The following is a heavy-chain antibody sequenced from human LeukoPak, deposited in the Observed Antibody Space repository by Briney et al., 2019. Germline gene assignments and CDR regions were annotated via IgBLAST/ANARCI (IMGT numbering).Heavy chain of an antibody. D-gene: IGHD3-3*01. CDR3: ARTHIPQYDFWTASI. J-gene: IGHJ4*02. CDR1: GSTFSTYG. Sequence: GGSLRLSCEASGSTFSTYGMIWVRQAPGKGPEWVSSISSISTYRHYADAVKGRFTISRDNTKNSLYLQMDSLRVEDTAVYYCARTHIPQYDFWTASIWGQGTLVAVSS. CDR2: ISSISTYR. V-gene: IGHV3-21*01.